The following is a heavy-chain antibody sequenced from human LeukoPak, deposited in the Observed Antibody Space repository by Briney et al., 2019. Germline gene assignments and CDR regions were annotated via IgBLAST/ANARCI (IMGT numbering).Heavy chain of an antibody. CDR3: AGDKVTTPRD. V-gene: IGHV3-33*01. CDR1: GFPFSSYG. D-gene: IGHD4-17*01. CDR2: MSYDGSNK. J-gene: IGHJ1*01. Sequence: LWGSAILSCAASGFPFSSYGMHWVRRAPGKGLGWVAVMSYDGSNKSYADSVKGRFTISRDNSKNTLYLQMHSLRAEDTAVYYCAGDKVTTPRDWG.